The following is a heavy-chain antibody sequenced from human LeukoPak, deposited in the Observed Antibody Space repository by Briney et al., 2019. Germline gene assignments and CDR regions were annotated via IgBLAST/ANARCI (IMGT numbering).Heavy chain of an antibody. Sequence: SVKVSCKASGGTFSSYAISWVRQAPGQGLEWMGRIIPILGIANYVQKFQGRVTITADKSTSTAYMELSSLRSEDTAVYYCARDRLGYNFRGLDYWGQGTLVTVSS. D-gene: IGHD5-24*01. V-gene: IGHV1-69*04. CDR1: GGTFSSYA. CDR2: IIPILGIA. CDR3: ARDRLGYNFRGLDY. J-gene: IGHJ4*02.